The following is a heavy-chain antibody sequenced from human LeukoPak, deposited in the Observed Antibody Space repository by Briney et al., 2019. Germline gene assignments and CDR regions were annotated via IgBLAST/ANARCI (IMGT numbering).Heavy chain of an antibody. D-gene: IGHD1-26*01. CDR1: GGSFSGYY. Sequence: SETLSLTCAVYGGSFSGYYWSWIRQPPGKGLEWIGYIYYSGSTNYNPSLKNRVTISVDTSKDQFSLRLTSVTAADTAMYYCARSFLGDWYFDLWGRGTLVTVSS. CDR2: IYYSGST. CDR3: ARSFLGDWYFDL. V-gene: IGHV4-34*11. J-gene: IGHJ2*01.